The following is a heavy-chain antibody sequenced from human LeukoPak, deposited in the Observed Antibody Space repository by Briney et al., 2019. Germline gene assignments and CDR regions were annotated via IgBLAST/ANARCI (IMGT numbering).Heavy chain of an antibody. CDR2: ISSSSSYI. D-gene: IGHD1-26*01. Sequence: PGGSLRLSCTASGFTVSGNYMTWVRQAPGKGLEWVSSISSSSSYIYYADSVKGRFTISRDNAKNSLYLQMNSLRAEDTAVYYCARIGSVGATPSIGAFDIWGQGTMVTVSS. CDR3: ARIGSVGATPSIGAFDI. V-gene: IGHV3-21*01. CDR1: GFTVSGNY. J-gene: IGHJ3*02.